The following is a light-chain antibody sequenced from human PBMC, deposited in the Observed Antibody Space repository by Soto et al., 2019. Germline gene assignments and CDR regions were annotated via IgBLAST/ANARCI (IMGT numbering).Light chain of an antibody. CDR3: RSYKSRDTHV. J-gene: IGLJ1*01. CDR2: EVT. CDR1: SSDVGGYNY. Sequence: QSALTQPASVSGSPGQSITISCTGTSSDVGGYNYVSWYQQYPGKAPKLMIHEVTNRPSGVSDRFSGSKSGNTASLTISGLQAEDEAEYYCRSYKSRDTHVSGTGTKVTVL. V-gene: IGLV2-14*01.